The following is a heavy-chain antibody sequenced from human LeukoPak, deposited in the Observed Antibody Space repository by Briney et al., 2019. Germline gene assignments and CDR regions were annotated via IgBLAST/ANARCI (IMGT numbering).Heavy chain of an antibody. Sequence: AASVKVSCKASGYIFTSYYMHWVRQAPGQGLEWMGITNPSGGSTNYAQKFQGRVTMTRDTSTSTVYMELSGLRSEDTAIYYCARLFSIAAAGEGYWGQGTLVTVSS. J-gene: IGHJ4*02. CDR3: ARLFSIAAAGEGY. D-gene: IGHD6-13*01. CDR1: GYIFTSYY. V-gene: IGHV1-46*01. CDR2: TNPSGGST.